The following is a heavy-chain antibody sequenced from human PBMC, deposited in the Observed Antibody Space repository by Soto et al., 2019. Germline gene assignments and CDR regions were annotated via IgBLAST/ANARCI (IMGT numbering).Heavy chain of an antibody. J-gene: IGHJ5*02. CDR2: IYYSGST. Sequence: PSETLSLTCTVSGGSISSSSYYWGWIRQPPGKGLEWIGSIYYSGSTYYNPSLKSRVTISVDTSKNQFSLKLSSVTAADTAVYYCASLHRASTYYDFWSGLIGWFDPWGQGTLVTVS. V-gene: IGHV4-39*01. D-gene: IGHD3-3*01. CDR3: ASLHRASTYYDFWSGLIGWFDP. CDR1: GGSISSSSYY.